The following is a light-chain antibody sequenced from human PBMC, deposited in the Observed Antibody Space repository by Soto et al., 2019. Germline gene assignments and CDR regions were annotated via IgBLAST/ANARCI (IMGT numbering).Light chain of an antibody. CDR2: DVS. J-gene: IGLJ2*01. CDR1: SSDVGDYNY. V-gene: IGLV2-14*03. Sequence: QSALTQPSSVSGSPGQSITISCTGTSSDVGDYNYVSWYQHHPGKAPKLMIYDVSNRPSGVSNRFSGSKSGNTASLTISGLQPDDEADYQCSSYTSTSTPGVVFGGGTKLTVL. CDR3: SSYTSTSTPGVV.